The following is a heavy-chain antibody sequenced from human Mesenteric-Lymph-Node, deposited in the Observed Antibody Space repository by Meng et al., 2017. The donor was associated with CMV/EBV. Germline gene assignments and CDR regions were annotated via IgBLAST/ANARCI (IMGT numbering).Heavy chain of an antibody. V-gene: IGHV4-34*01. CDR1: FSGYS. CDR2: INHSGST. D-gene: IGHD6-13*01. Sequence: FSGYSWSWIRPPPGKGLEWIGEINHSGSTNYNPSLKSRVTISVDTSKNQFSLKLSSVTAADTAVYYCARIHSQGSSSWYKLYYFDYWGQGTLVTVSS. J-gene: IGHJ4*02. CDR3: ARIHSQGSSSWYKLYYFDY.